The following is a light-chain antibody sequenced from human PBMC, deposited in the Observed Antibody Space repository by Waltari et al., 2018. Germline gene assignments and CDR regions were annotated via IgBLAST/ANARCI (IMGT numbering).Light chain of an antibody. V-gene: IGKV1-39*01. J-gene: IGKJ4*01. Sequence: DIQMTQHPSSLSASVGDRVTITCRASQSISSYLNWYQQKPGKAPRPLIYAASSLQSGVPSRFSGSGSGTDFTLTISSLQPEDFATYYCQQSYSTPLTFGGGTKVEIK. CDR2: AAS. CDR3: QQSYSTPLT. CDR1: QSISSY.